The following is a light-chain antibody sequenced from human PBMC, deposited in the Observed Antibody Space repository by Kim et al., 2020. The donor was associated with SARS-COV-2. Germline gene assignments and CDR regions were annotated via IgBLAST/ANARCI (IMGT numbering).Light chain of an antibody. V-gene: IGKV1-5*03. Sequence: TSVGDGVPFSRRARQDISTGLAWYQQTPGKAPQFLIYKASYLESGVPSRFSGSGSGTEFTLTISSLQPDDFAVYYCLHYNAYPLTFGGGTTVEIK. CDR2: KAS. J-gene: IGKJ4*01. CDR3: LHYNAYPLT. CDR1: QDISTG.